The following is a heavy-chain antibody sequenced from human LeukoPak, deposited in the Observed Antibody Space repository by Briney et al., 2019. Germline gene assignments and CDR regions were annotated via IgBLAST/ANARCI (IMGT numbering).Heavy chain of an antibody. CDR3: AREAVDYGSGSHDY. CDR1: GGSISSYY. Sequence: PSETLSLTCTVSGGSISSYYWSWIRQPPGKGLEWIGYIYTSGSTNYNPSLKSRVTMSVDTSKNQFSLKLNSVSAADTAMYYCAREAVDYGSGSHDYWGQGTLVTVSS. D-gene: IGHD3-10*01. CDR2: IYTSGST. J-gene: IGHJ4*02. V-gene: IGHV4-4*09.